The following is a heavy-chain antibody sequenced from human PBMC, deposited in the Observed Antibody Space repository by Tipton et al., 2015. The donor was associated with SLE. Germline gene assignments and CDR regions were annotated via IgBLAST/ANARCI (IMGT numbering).Heavy chain of an antibody. J-gene: IGHJ5*02. CDR3: AKGGASSQWLDP. CDR1: GYSISSEYY. CDR2: IYHGGNT. V-gene: IGHV4-38-2*01. D-gene: IGHD6-6*01. Sequence: TLSLTCAVSGYSISSEYYWGWIRQSPGKGLEWIGSIYHGGNTYYNPSLKSRVTVSVDTSKNQFSLKLTSVTATDTAVYYCAKGGASSQWLDPWGTGILVTVSS.